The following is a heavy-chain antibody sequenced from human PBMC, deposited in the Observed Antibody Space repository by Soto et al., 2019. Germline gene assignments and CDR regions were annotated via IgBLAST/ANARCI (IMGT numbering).Heavy chain of an antibody. CDR2: INHSGST. CDR3: ARDLWGYCGTDCYPLDV. V-gene: IGHV4-34*01. J-gene: IGHJ6*02. Sequence: SETLSLTCAVYGGSFSGYYWTWIRQPPGTGLEWIGEINHSGSTNYNPSLKSRVTISVDTSKNQFSLKLNSVTAADTAVYYCARDLWGYCGTDCYPLDVWGQGTTVTVSS. D-gene: IGHD2-21*02. CDR1: GGSFSGYY.